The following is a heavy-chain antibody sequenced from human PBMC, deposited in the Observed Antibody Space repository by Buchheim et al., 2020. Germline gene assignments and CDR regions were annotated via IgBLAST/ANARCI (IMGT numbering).Heavy chain of an antibody. CDR2: ISYDGSNK. CDR3: AKDPGIAVAGTYYYYGMDV. Sequence: QVQLVESGGGVVQPGRSLRLSCAASGFTFSSYGMHWVRQAPGKGLEWVAVISYDGSNKYYADSVKGRFTISRDNSKKTLYLQMNSLRAEDTAVYYCAKDPGIAVAGTYYYYGMDVWGQGTT. D-gene: IGHD6-19*01. CDR1: GFTFSSYG. J-gene: IGHJ6*02. V-gene: IGHV3-30*18.